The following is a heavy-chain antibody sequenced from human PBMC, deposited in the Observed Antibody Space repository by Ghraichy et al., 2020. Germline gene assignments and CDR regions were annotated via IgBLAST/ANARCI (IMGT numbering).Heavy chain of an antibody. CDR1: GFTFSSYG. CDR3: AKPQGRGYDFWSGYYSLDY. V-gene: IGHV3-30*02. Sequence: GGSLRLSCAASGFTFSSYGMHWVRQAPGKGLEWVAFIRYDGSNKYYADSVKGRFTISRDNSKNTLYLQMNSLRAEDTAVYYCAKPQGRGYDFWSGYYSLDYWGQGTLVTVSS. J-gene: IGHJ4*02. D-gene: IGHD3-3*01. CDR2: IRYDGSNK.